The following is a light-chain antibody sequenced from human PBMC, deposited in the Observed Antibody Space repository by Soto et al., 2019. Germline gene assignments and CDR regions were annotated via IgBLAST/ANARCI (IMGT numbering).Light chain of an antibody. V-gene: IGKV1-5*01. CDR2: DAS. CDR3: QQYGSSRTWT. CDR1: QSISSW. Sequence: DIQMTQSPSTLSASVGDRVTITCRASQSISSWLAWYQQKPGKAPKLLIYDASSLESGVPSRFSGSGSGTDFTLTISRLEPEDFAVYYCQQYGSSRTWTFGQGTKVDIK. J-gene: IGKJ1*01.